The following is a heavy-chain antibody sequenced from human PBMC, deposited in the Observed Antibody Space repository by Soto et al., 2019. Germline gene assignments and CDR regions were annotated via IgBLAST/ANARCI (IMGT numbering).Heavy chain of an antibody. CDR1: GFTFSSYW. Sequence: EVQLVESGGGLVQPGGSLRLSCAASGFTFSSYWMHWVRQAPGKGLVWVSRINSDGSSTSYADSVKGRFTISRDNAKNTLYLQVNRLRAGVTAVYYCAVAVAGRTGVGYWGQGTLVTVS. V-gene: IGHV3-74*01. CDR2: INSDGSST. CDR3: AVAVAGRTGVGY. D-gene: IGHD6-19*01. J-gene: IGHJ4*02.